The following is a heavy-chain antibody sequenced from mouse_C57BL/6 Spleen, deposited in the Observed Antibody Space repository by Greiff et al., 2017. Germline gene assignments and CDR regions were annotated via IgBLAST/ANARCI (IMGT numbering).Heavy chain of an antibody. D-gene: IGHD1-1*01. CDR3: ARSYYGSSSFAY. CDR2: INPNNGGT. V-gene: IGHV1-22*01. J-gene: IGHJ3*01. CDR1: GYTFTDYN. Sequence: EVQLQESGPELVKPGASVKMSCKASGYTFTDYNMHWVKQSHGQSLEWIGYINPNNGGTSYNQKFKGKATLTVNKSSSTAYMELRSLTSEDSAVYYCARSYYGSSSFAYWGQGTLVTVSA.